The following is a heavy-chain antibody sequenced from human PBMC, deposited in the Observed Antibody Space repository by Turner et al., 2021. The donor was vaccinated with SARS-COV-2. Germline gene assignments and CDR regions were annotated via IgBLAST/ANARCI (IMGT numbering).Heavy chain of an antibody. CDR1: RYTFTGYY. D-gene: IGHD3-3*01. CDR3: ARGPAVCGVVIMGY. CDR2: INPNSGGT. V-gene: IGHV1-2*02. Sequence: QVQLVQSGAEVKKPGASVKVSCKASRYTFTGYYMHWVRQAPGQGLEWMGWINPNSGGTKYAQKFQGRVTMTRDTSISTVYMELSRLRSDDTAVYYCARGPAVCGVVIMGYWGQGTLVTVSS. J-gene: IGHJ4*02.